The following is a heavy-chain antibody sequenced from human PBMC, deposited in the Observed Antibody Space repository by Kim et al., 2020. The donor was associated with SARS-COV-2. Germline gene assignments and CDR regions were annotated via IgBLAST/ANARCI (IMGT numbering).Heavy chain of an antibody. J-gene: IGHJ6*01. CDR2: ISTSGSTI. D-gene: IGHD2-2*01. CDR1: GFTFSSYE. CDR3: ARSLYCCITSCFYGMDV. Sequence: GGSLRLSCAASGFTFSSYEMNWVRQAPGKGLEWISYISTSGSTIYYADSVKGRFTISRDNAKSSLSLQINSLRAEDTAVYYCARSLYCCITSCFYGMDV. V-gene: IGHV3-48*03.